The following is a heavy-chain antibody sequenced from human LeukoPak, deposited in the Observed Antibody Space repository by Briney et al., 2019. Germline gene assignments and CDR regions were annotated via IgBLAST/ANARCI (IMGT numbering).Heavy chain of an antibody. CDR3: ARDGSGSTGPY. CDR2: ISSSGSTI. V-gene: IGHV3-48*03. Sequence: GGSLRLSCAASGFTFSNYAMHWVRQAPGKGLEWVSYISSSGSTIYYADSVKGRFTISRDNAKNSLYLQMNSLRAEDTAVYYCARDGSGSTGPYWGQGTLVTVSS. CDR1: GFTFSNYA. D-gene: IGHD3-10*01. J-gene: IGHJ4*02.